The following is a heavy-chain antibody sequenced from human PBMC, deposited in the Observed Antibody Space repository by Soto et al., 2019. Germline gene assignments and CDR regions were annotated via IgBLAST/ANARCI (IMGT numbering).Heavy chain of an antibody. J-gene: IGHJ4*02. CDR2: IYYSGST. D-gene: IGHD3-10*01. Sequence: ETLSLTCTVSGGSISSYYWSWIRQPPGKGLEWIGYIYYSGSTNYNPSLKSRVTISVDTSKNQFSLKLSSVTAADTAVYYCARVITMVRAIDYWGQGTLVTVSS. V-gene: IGHV4-59*01. CDR1: GGSISSYY. CDR3: ARVITMVRAIDY.